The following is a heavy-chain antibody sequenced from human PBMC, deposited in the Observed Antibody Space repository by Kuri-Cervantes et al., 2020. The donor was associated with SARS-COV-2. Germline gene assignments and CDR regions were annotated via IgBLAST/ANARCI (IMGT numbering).Heavy chain of an antibody. CDR2: INHSGST. CDR3: ARGGAYDYVWGSYRLWMDV. Sequence: SQTLSLSCAAYGGSFSGYYWSWIRQPPGKGLEWIGEINHSGSTNYNPSLKSRVTVSVDTSKNQFSLKLSSVTAADTAVYYCARGGAYDYVWGSYRLWMDVWGQGTTVTVSS. J-gene: IGHJ6*02. V-gene: IGHV4-34*01. CDR1: GGSFSGYY. D-gene: IGHD3-16*02.